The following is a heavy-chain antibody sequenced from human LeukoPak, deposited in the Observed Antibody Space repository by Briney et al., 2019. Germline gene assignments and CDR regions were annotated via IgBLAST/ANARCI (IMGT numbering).Heavy chain of an antibody. Sequence: GGSLRLSCAASGFTFSSYGLHWVRQAPGKGLQWVAFIRYDGSDKYYADSVKGRFTISRDNSKNTLYLQMNSLRTEDTAVYYCAKDLTTVTTQGDYWGQGTLVTVSS. CDR2: IRYDGSDK. D-gene: IGHD4-17*01. V-gene: IGHV3-30*02. CDR3: AKDLTTVTTQGDY. J-gene: IGHJ4*02. CDR1: GFTFSSYG.